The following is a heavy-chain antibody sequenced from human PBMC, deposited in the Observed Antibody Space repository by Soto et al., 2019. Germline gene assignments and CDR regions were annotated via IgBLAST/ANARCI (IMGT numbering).Heavy chain of an antibody. CDR1: GGSFSGYS. J-gene: IGHJ4*02. CDR2: INHSGSA. D-gene: IGHD3-10*01. V-gene: IGHV4-34*01. CDR3: SRGLFSEDYYSGGWYYFDS. Sequence: QVQLQQWGAGLLKPSETLSLTCAVYGGSFSGYSWTWIRQPPGKGLEWIGQINHSGSANYNPSLKRRVTVSVGTSKNRFSLDLSSMPAADTAVYYCSRGLFSEDYYSGGWYYFDSWGQGTLVTVSS.